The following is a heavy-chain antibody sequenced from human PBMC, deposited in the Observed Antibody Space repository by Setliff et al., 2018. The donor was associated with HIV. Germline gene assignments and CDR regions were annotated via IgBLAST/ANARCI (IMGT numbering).Heavy chain of an antibody. Sequence: ASVKVSCKVSGYTLTELSIHWVRQAPGKGLEWMGGFDPQYDKTFYAQKFQGRVTMSEDTSTDTAYMELSSLRSEDTAVYYCATRAYDSRGYLRSRVSGAAFDIWGQVTMVTVSS. CDR1: GYTLTELS. J-gene: IGHJ3*02. D-gene: IGHD3-22*01. CDR2: FDPQYDKT. CDR3: ATRAYDSRGYLRSRVSGAAFDI. V-gene: IGHV1-24*01.